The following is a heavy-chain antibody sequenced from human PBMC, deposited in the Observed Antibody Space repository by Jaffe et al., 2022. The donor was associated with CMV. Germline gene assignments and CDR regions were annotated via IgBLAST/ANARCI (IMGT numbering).Heavy chain of an antibody. V-gene: IGHV3-21*01. Sequence: EVQLVESGGGLVKPGGSLRLSCAASGFTFSSYSMNWVRQAPGKGLEWVSSISSSSSYIYYADSVKGRFTISRDNAKNSLYLQMNSLRAEDTAVYYCARYPTVTTMEYYFDYWGQGTLVTVSS. CDR2: ISSSSSYI. CDR1: GFTFSSYS. J-gene: IGHJ4*02. D-gene: IGHD4-17*01. CDR3: ARYPTVTTMEYYFDY.